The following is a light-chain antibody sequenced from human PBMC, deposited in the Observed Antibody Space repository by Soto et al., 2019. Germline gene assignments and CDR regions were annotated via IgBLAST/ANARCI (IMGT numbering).Light chain of an antibody. CDR2: GAS. CDR3: QQANSFPWT. J-gene: IGKJ1*01. V-gene: IGKV3-20*01. Sequence: EVVLTQSPGTLSLSPGERATLSCRASQSVSNNYLAWYQQKPGQAPRLLIYGASNRATGIPDRFSGSGSGTDFTLTISRLEPEDFATYYCQQANSFPWTFGQGTKVDI. CDR1: QSVSNNY.